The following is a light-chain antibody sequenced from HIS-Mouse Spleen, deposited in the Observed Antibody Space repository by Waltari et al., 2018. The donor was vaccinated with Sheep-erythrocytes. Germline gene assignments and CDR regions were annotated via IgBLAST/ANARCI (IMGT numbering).Light chain of an antibody. CDR1: SSDVGGYNY. Sequence: QSALTQPRSLSASPEQSVTISCTGTSSDVGGYNYVSWYQQQPGKAPKLMIYDVSKRPSGVPDRFSGSKSGNTASLTISGLQAEDEADYYCCSYAGSYNHVFATGTKVTVL. J-gene: IGLJ1*01. V-gene: IGLV2-11*01. CDR2: DVS. CDR3: CSYAGSYNHV.